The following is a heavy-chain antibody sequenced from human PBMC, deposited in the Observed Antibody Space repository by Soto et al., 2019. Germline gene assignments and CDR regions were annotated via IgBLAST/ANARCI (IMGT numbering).Heavy chain of an antibody. V-gene: IGHV3-30-3*01. D-gene: IGHD6-19*01. J-gene: IGHJ3*01. CDR2: ISYAGNDN. CDR3: ARDRQQWLEPAGGALPF. Sequence: QVQLVESGGGVVQPGRSLRLSCAASGFTLSSYVMHWVRQAPGKGLEWVARISYAGNDNYYADSVKGRFTISRDNSKKTRYRQMTSLRADDTAGYYCARDRQQWLEPAGGALPFWGQGTMVSVSS. CDR1: GFTLSSYV.